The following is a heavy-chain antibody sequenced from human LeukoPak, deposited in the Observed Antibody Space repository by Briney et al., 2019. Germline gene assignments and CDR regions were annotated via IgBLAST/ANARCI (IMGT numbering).Heavy chain of an antibody. CDR2: ISYDGSSK. Sequence: GGSLRLSCAASGFTFSSYGMHWVRQAPGKGLEWVAVISYDGSSKYYADSVKGRFTISRDNSKNTLYLQMNSLRAEDTAVYYCAKARIVKIAAAGGFDYWGQGTLVTVSS. V-gene: IGHV3-30*18. J-gene: IGHJ4*02. D-gene: IGHD6-13*01. CDR1: GFTFSSYG. CDR3: AKARIVKIAAAGGFDY.